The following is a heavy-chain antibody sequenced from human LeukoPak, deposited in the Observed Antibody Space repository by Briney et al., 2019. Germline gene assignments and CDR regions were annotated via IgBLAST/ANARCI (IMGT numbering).Heavy chain of an antibody. J-gene: IGHJ6*04. D-gene: IGHD3-10*01. V-gene: IGHV3-23*01. Sequence: GGSLRLSCAASGFTFSSYAMSWVRQAPGKGLEWVSAISGSGGSTYYADSVKGRFTISRDNSKNTLYLLMNSLRAEDTAVYYCAKAPNYYGSGSYHSYYYYGMDVWGKGTTVTVSS. CDR1: GFTFSSYA. CDR3: AKAPNYYGSGSYHSYYYYGMDV. CDR2: ISGSGGST.